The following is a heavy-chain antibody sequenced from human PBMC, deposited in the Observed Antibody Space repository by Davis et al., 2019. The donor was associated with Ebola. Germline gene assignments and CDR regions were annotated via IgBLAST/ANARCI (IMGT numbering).Heavy chain of an antibody. J-gene: IGHJ3*01. D-gene: IGHD3-16*01. CDR1: EIPFTTYS. CDR3: ARDRPYYDPSAYHPFGAFDV. V-gene: IGHV3-21*06. CDR2: ISSHSDYI. Sequence: AGSLRLSCAGSEIPFTTYSFNWVRQAPGKGLELVSSISSHSDYIYYADSVKGRFTISRDNAKNSIYLHMNSLRDEDTAVYYCARDRPYYDPSAYHPFGAFDVWGLGTLVTVSS.